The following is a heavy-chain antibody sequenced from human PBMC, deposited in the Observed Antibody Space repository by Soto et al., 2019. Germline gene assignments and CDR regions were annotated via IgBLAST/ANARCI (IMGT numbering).Heavy chain of an antibody. V-gene: IGHV3-11*01. CDR2: ISSSGSTI. J-gene: IGHJ6*02. D-gene: IGHD3-22*01. CDR1: GFTFSDYY. CDR3: ARDKAPNYYDSSPPYYYYYGMDV. Sequence: VQLLESGGGLVQPGGSLRLSCAASGFTFSDYYMSWIRQAPGKGLEWVSYISSSGSTIYYADSVKGRFTISRDNAKNSLYLQMNSLRAEDTAVYYCARDKAPNYYDSSPPYYYYYGMDVWGQGTTVTVSS.